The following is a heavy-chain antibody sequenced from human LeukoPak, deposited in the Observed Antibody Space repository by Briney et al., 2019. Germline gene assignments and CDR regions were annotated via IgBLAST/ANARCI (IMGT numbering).Heavy chain of an antibody. Sequence: GGSLRLSCAASGLTFSSYAMSWVRQAPGKGLEWDSAISGSGGSTYYADSVKGRFTISRDNSKNTLYLQMNSLRAEDTAVYYCARPIGSYYVLGDYWGQGTLVTVSS. CDR1: GLTFSSYA. CDR2: ISGSGGST. D-gene: IGHD1-26*01. V-gene: IGHV3-23*01. CDR3: ARPIGSYYVLGDY. J-gene: IGHJ4*02.